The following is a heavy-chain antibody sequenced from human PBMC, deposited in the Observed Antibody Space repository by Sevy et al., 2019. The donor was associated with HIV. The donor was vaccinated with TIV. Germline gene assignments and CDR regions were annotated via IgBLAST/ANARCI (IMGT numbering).Heavy chain of an antibody. CDR2: IYTSGTT. Sequence: SETLSLTCTVSGGSFGSSSYYWNWIRQPAGKGLEWIGRIYTSGTTNYNPSLKSRVTMSVDTSKNQFSLKLSSVTAADTAVYYCAGRIAVAALYYWGQGNLVTVSS. D-gene: IGHD6-19*01. J-gene: IGHJ4*02. CDR1: GGSFGSSSYY. CDR3: AGRIAVAALYY. V-gene: IGHV4-61*02.